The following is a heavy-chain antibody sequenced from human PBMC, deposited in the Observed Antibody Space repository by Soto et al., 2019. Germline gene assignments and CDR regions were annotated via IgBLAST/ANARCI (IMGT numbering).Heavy chain of an antibody. J-gene: IGHJ4*02. D-gene: IGHD3-3*01. CDR3: AKSLKIFGLATTRSGPLDS. V-gene: IGHV3-9*01. CDR1: GFNFENYA. Sequence: EVHLMESGGGWVQPGRSLRLSCAASGFNFENYAMHWVRQAPGKGLEWVSGINWNSGQIGYEDSVKGRFTIARDNAKTSLYLEMNSLRAEDTAIYYCAKSLKIFGLATTRSGPLDSWGQGALVTVSS. CDR2: INWNSGQI.